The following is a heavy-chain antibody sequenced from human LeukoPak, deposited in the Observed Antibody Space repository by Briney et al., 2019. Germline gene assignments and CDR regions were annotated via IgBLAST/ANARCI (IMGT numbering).Heavy chain of an antibody. Sequence: SVKVSCKASGGTFSSYTISWVRQAPGQGLEWMGRIIPILGIANYAQKFQGRVTITADKSTSTASMELSSLRSEDTAVYYCARDGATGDFDYWGQGTLVTVSS. CDR1: GGTFSSYT. J-gene: IGHJ4*02. CDR3: ARDGATGDFDY. V-gene: IGHV1-69*04. D-gene: IGHD7-27*01. CDR2: IIPILGIA.